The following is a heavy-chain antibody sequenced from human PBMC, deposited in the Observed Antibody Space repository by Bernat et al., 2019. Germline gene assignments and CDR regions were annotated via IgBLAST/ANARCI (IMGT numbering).Heavy chain of an antibody. CDR1: GFTFSSYA. D-gene: IGHD3-10*01. CDR3: ARDYYGSGSYYPYDAFDI. Sequence: QVQLVESGGGVVQPGRSLRLSCAASGFTFSSYAMHWVRQAPGKGLEWVAVISYDGSNKYYADSVKDRFTISRDNSKNTLYLQMNSLRAEDTAVYYCARDYYGSGSYYPYDAFDIWGQGTMVTVSS. CDR2: ISYDGSNK. V-gene: IGHV3-30-3*01. J-gene: IGHJ3*02.